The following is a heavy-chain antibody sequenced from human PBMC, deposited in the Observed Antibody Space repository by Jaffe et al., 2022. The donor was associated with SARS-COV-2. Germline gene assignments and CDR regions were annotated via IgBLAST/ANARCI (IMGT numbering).Heavy chain of an antibody. CDR3: ASKTYTV. D-gene: IGHD4-17*01. CDR2: IYHSGST. Sequence: QLQLQESGPGLVKPSETLSLTCTVSGGFISGSSYYWGWIRQPPGKGLEWIGSIYHSGSTYYNPSLKSRLTVSVDTSKNQFSLRLTSVTAADTADYYCASKTYTVWGRGILVTVSS. CDR1: GGFISGSSYY. V-gene: IGHV4-39*01. J-gene: IGHJ4*02.